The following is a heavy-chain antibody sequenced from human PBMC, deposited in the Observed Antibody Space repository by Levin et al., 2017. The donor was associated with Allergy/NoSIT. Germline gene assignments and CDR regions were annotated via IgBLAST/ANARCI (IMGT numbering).Heavy chain of an antibody. CDR2: INPNSGGT. Sequence: ASVKVSCKASGYTFTGDYLHWVRQAPGQGFEWMGWINPNSGGTNYARKFQGRVTMTRDTSISTAYMELSSLKSDDTAVYYCARVYYCTKGVCLNYDSWGQGTMVTVSA. CDR1: GYTFTGDY. J-gene: IGHJ3*02. D-gene: IGHD2-8*01. V-gene: IGHV1-2*02. CDR3: ARVYYCTKGVCLNYDS.